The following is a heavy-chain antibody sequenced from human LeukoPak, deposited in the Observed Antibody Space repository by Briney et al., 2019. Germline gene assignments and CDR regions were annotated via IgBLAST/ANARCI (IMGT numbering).Heavy chain of an antibody. D-gene: IGHD4-17*01. V-gene: IGHV4-30-4*01. Sequence: PSETLSLTCTVSGGSISSGDYYWSWIRQPPGKGLEWIGYIYYSGSTYYNPSLKSRVTISVDTSKNQFSLKLSSVTAADTAVYYCASGRGHDYGDSIWGQGTLLTVSS. CDR3: ASGRGHDYGDSI. CDR2: IYYSGST. CDR1: GGSISSGDYY. J-gene: IGHJ4*02.